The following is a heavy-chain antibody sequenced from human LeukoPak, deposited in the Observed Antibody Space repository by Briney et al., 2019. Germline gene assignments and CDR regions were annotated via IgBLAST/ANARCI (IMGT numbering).Heavy chain of an antibody. J-gene: IGHJ4*02. CDR3: AKDPESLQLWYPKNYFDY. V-gene: IGHV3-23*01. Sequence: GGSLRLSCAASGFTFSRYAMSWVRQAPGKGLEWVSAISGSGGSTYYADSVKGRFTISRDNSKNTLYLQMNSLRAEDTAVYYCAKDPESLQLWYPKNYFDYWGQGTLVTVSS. CDR2: ISGSGGST. CDR1: GFTFSRYA. D-gene: IGHD5-18*01.